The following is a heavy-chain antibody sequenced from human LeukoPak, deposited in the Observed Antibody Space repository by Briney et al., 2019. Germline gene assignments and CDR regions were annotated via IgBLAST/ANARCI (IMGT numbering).Heavy chain of an antibody. CDR3: AKDLTAGGIGYRTNAFDI. CDR2: ISDSGGST. Sequence: GGSLRLSCAASGFTFSSYAMSWVRQAPGKGLEWVSAISDSGGSTYYADSVKGRFTISRDNSKNTPYLQMNSLRAEDTAVYYCAKDLTAGGIGYRTNAFDIWGQGTMVTVSS. D-gene: IGHD3-22*01. CDR1: GFTFSSYA. J-gene: IGHJ3*02. V-gene: IGHV3-23*01.